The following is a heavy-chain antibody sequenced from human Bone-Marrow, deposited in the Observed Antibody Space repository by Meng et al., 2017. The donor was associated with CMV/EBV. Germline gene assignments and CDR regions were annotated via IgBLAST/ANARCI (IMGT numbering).Heavy chain of an antibody. V-gene: IGHV1-8*01. CDR2: MNPNSGNT. J-gene: IGHJ5*02. Sequence: ASVKVSCKASGYTFTSYDINWVRQATGQGPEWMGWMNPNSGNTGYAQKFQGRVTMTRNTSISTAYMELSSLRSEDTAVYYCARGRQPQGIFGVVTPGPNWFDPWGQGTLVTVSS. CDR1: GYTFTSYD. CDR3: ARGRQPQGIFGVVTPGPNWFDP. D-gene: IGHD3-3*01.